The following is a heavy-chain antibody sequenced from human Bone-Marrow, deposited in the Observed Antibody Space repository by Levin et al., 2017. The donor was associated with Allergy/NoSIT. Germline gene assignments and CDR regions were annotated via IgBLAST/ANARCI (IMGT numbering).Heavy chain of an antibody. D-gene: IGHD3-16*01. CDR3: TRDRKDDYGMEV. J-gene: IGHJ6*02. CDR1: GFSGYW. V-gene: IGHV3-74*01. CDR2: INSDGSRT. Sequence: GESLKISCAASGFSGYWMHWVRQAPGMGLVWVARINSDGSRTNYADSAKGRFTISRDNAKNTLYLQMDSLRAEDTAVYYCTRDRKDDYGMEVWGQGTTAIVS.